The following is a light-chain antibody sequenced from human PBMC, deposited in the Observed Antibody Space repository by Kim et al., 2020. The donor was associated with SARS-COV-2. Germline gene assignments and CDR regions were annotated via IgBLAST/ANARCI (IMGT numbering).Light chain of an antibody. CDR3: QHFDNWT. CDR1: QSVTNN. Sequence: EIVMTQSPATLSVSPGKAATLSCRASQSVTNNLAWYQQKPGQSPRLLVYGASTRASGIPVRFSGSGSGTEFTLTISSLLSDDFAVYYCQHFDNWTFGQGTKVDIK. CDR2: GAS. J-gene: IGKJ1*01. V-gene: IGKV3-15*01.